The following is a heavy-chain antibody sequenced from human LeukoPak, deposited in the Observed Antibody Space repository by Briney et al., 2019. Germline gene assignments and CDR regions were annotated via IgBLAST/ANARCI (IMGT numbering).Heavy chain of an antibody. CDR2: IYHSGST. CDR1: GGSISSSSYY. D-gene: IGHD5-18*01. J-gene: IGHJ3*02. V-gene: IGHV4-39*07. Sequence: PSETLSLTCTVSGGSISSSSYYWGWIRQPPGKGLEWIGEIYHSGSTNYNPSLKSRVTISVDKSKNQFSLKLSSVTAADTAVYYCARDLRYSYGNADDAFDIWGQGTMVTVSS. CDR3: ARDLRYSYGNADDAFDI.